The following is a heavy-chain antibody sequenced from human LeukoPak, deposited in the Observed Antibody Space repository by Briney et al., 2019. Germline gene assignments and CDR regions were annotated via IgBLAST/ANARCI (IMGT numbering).Heavy chain of an antibody. CDR2: IKSKVDGGTA. CDR3: TTDGKYSRSPIPEFSFDP. V-gene: IGHV3-15*01. D-gene: IGHD1-26*01. CDR1: GLTFSNAW. Sequence: GGSLRLSCAASGLTFSNAWMTWVRKVPGKGLEWVGRIKSKVDGGTADYATPVKGRFTISRDDSKNTMYLEMNSLKTEDTAVYYCTTDGKYSRSPIPEFSFDPWGQGTPVTVSS. J-gene: IGHJ5*02.